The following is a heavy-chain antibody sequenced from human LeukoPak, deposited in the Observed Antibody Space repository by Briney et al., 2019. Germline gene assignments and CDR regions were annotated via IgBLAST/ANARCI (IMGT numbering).Heavy chain of an antibody. J-gene: IGHJ5*02. D-gene: IGHD6-19*01. V-gene: IGHV1-2*02. CDR2: IKPNSGGT. Sequence: SVKVSCKASGYTFTGYYMHWVRQAPGQGLEWMGWIKPNSGGTNYAQKFQGRVTMTRDTSISTAYMELSRLRSDDTAVYYCARVANSWSAVAGPEWFYPWGQGTLVTVSS. CDR1: GYTFTGYY. CDR3: ARVANSWSAVAGPEWFYP.